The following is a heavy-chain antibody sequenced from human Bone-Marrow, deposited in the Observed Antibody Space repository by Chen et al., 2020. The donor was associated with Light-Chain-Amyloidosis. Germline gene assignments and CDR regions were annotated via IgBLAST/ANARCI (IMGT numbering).Heavy chain of an antibody. CDR2: IYPDDSEA. CDR3: ARRRDGYNFDY. CDR1: GYTFPNYW. D-gene: IGHD5-12*01. Sequence: EVQLEQSGPEVKKPGESLKISCKGSGYTFPNYWIGWVRQMPGKGLEWMGVIYPDDSEARYSPSFEGQVTISADKSITTAYLQWRSLKASDTAMYHCARRRDGYNFDYWGQGTLVTVSS. V-gene: IGHV5-51*01. J-gene: IGHJ4*02.